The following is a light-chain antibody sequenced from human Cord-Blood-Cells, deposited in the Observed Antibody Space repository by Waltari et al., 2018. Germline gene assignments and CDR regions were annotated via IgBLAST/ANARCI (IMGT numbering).Light chain of an antibody. CDR1: QSISSY. CDR2: AAS. V-gene: IGKV1-39*01. J-gene: IGKJ2*01. CDR3: QQSYSTPYT. Sequence: DLQITQSSSSLSASVAARVTITCRASQSISSYLNWYQQKPGKAPKLLIYAASSLQSGVPSRFSGSGSGTDFTLTISSLQPEDFATYYCQQSYSTPYTFGQGTKLEIK.